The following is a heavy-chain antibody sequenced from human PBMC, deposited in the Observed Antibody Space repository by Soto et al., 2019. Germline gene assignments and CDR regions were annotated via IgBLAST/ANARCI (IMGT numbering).Heavy chain of an antibody. V-gene: IGHV3-23*01. CDR3: AKVGAHTAMVGQAPDYYYYHGMDV. J-gene: IGHJ6*02. CDR1: GFTFSSYA. D-gene: IGHD5-18*01. CDR2: ISGSGGST. Sequence: PGGSLRLSCAASGFTFSSYAMSWVRQAPGKGLEWVSAISGSGGSTYYADSVKGRFTISRDNSKNTLYLQMNSLRAEDTAVYYCAKVGAHTAMVGQAPDYYYYHGMDVWGQGTTVTVSS.